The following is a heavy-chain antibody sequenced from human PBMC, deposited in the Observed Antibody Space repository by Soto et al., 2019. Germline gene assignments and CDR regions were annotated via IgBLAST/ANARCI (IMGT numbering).Heavy chain of an antibody. J-gene: IGHJ3*02. Sequence: GGSLRLSCAASGFTFSSYAMSWVRQAPGKGLEWVSAISGSGGSTYYADSVKGRFTISRDNSKNTLYLQMNSLRAEDTAVYYCATSLLPITMIVVVIHDAFDIWGQGTMVTVSS. CDR3: ATSLLPITMIVVVIHDAFDI. D-gene: IGHD3-22*01. V-gene: IGHV3-23*01. CDR1: GFTFSSYA. CDR2: ISGSGGST.